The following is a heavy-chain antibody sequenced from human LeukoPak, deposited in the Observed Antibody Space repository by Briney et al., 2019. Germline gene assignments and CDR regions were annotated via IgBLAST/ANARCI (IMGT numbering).Heavy chain of an antibody. CDR3: ARGGRCFDWLLPYYFDY. CDR2: IYYSGST. V-gene: IGHV4-59*01. CDR1: GGSISSYY. Sequence: SETLSLTCTVSGGSISSYYWSWIRQPPGKGLEWIGYIYYSGSTNYNPSLKSRVTISVDTSKNQFSLKLSSVTAADTAVYYCARGGRCFDWLLPYYFDYWGQGTLVTVSS. D-gene: IGHD3-9*01. J-gene: IGHJ4*02.